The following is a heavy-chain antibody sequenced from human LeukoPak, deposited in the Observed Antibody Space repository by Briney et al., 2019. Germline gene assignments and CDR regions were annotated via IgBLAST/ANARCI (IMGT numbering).Heavy chain of an antibody. J-gene: IGHJ4*02. Sequence: GSLRLSCAASGFTFSSYSMNWVRQAPGKGLEWVSSISSSSSYIYYADSVKGRFTISRDNAKNSLYLQMNSLRAEDTAVYYCARSPPRYDSSGYYYGYWGQGTLVTVSS. CDR2: ISSSSSYI. CDR1: GFTFSSYS. V-gene: IGHV3-21*01. CDR3: ARSPPRYDSSGYYYGY. D-gene: IGHD3-22*01.